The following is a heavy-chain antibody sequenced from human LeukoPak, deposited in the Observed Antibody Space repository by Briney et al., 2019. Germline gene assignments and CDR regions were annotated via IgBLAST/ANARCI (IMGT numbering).Heavy chain of an antibody. CDR3: ARYSSGYSDAFDI. J-gene: IGHJ3*02. D-gene: IGHD3-22*01. V-gene: IGHV1-69*01. Sequence: SVKVSCKASGGTFSSYAISWVRQAPGQGLEWMGGIIPIFATANYAQKFQGRVTITADESTSTAYMELSSLRSEDTAVYYCARYSSGYSDAFDIWGQGTMVTVSS. CDR1: GGTFSSYA. CDR2: IIPIFATA.